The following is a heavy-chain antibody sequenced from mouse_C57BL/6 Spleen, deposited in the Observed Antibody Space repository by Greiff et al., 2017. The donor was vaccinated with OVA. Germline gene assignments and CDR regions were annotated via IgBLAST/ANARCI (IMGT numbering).Heavy chain of an antibody. CDR2: IYPGSGNT. D-gene: IGHD1-1*01. CDR3: ARGGYYGSNYFDY. V-gene: IGHV1-66*01. J-gene: IGHJ2*01. CDR1: GYSFTSYY. Sequence: QVQLKESGPELVKPGASVKISCKASGYSFTSYYIHWVKQRPGQGLEWIGWIYPGSGNTKYNEKFKGKATLTADTSSSTAYMQLSSLTSEDSAVYYCARGGYYGSNYFDYWGQGTTLTVSS.